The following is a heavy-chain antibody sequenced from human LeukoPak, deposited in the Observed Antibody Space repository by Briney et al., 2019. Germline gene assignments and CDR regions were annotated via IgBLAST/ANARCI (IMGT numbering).Heavy chain of an antibody. Sequence: PSETLSLTCTVSGGSISNYYWSWIRQPAGKGLEWIGRISASGNTNYNPSLKSRVTMSVDTSMNLFALKLSSVTAADTAVYYCARGLSSDWRNWFDPWGHGTLVTVSS. J-gene: IGHJ5*02. CDR2: ISASGNT. CDR1: GGSISNYY. CDR3: ARGLSSDWRNWFDP. V-gene: IGHV4-4*07. D-gene: IGHD6-25*01.